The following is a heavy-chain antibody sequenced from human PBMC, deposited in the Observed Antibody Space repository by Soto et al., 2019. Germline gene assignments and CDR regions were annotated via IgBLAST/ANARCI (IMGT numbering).Heavy chain of an antibody. D-gene: IGHD3-3*02. Sequence: GESLKISCAASGFTFSSYAMSWVRQAPGKGLEWVSAISGSGGSTYYADSVKGRFTISRDNSKNTLYLQMNSLRAEDTAVYYCASHISSYYYYGMDVWGQGTTVTVSS. V-gene: IGHV3-23*01. CDR1: GFTFSSYA. J-gene: IGHJ6*02. CDR3: ASHISSYYYYGMDV. CDR2: ISGSGGST.